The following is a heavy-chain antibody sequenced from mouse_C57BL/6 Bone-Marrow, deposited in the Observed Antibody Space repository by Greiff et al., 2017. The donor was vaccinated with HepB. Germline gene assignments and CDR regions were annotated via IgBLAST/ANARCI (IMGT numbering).Heavy chain of an antibody. CDR2: IHPNSGST. CDR1: GYTFTSYW. D-gene: IGHD3-1*01. V-gene: IGHV1-64*01. J-gene: IGHJ2*01. Sequence: QVQLQQPGAELVKPGASVKLSCKASGYTFTSYWMHWVKQRPGQGLEWIGMIHPNSGSTNYNEKFKSKATLTVDKSSSTAYMQLSSLTSEDAAVYYCARSGYYSRGDFGYWGQGTTLTVSS. CDR3: ARSGYYSRGDFGY.